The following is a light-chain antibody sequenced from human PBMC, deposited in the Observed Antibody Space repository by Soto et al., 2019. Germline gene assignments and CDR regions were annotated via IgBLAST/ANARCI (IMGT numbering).Light chain of an antibody. V-gene: IGLV2-11*01. CDR3: CSYAGSYTVV. CDR1: SSDPGGYNY. J-gene: IGLJ2*01. Sequence: SALTQPRSVSGSPGQSVTISCTGTSSDPGGYNYVSWYQQHPGKAPKLMIYDVSKRPSGVPDRFSGSKSGNTASLTISGLQAEDEADYHCCSYAGSYTVVFGGGTKVTVL. CDR2: DVS.